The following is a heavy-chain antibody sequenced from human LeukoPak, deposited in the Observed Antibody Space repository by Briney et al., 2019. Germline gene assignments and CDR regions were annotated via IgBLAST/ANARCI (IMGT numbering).Heavy chain of an antibody. V-gene: IGHV4-59*01. CDR2: IYYSGTT. D-gene: IGHD2-15*01. CDR1: GGSISSYY. J-gene: IGHJ1*01. CDR3: AREDYCSGGSCYSGYFQH. Sequence: SETLSLTCTVSGGSISSYYWSWIRQPPGKGLEWIGYIYYSGTTNYNPSLKSRVTISVDTSKNQFSLKLSFVTAADTAVYYCAREDYCSGGSCYSGYFQHWGQGTLVTVSS.